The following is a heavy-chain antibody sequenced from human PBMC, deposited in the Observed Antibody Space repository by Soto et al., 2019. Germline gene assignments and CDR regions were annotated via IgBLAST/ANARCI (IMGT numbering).Heavy chain of an antibody. CDR2: INSDGSST. Sequence: QPGGSLRLSCAASGFTFSSYWMHWVRQAPGKGLVWVSRINSDGSSTSYADSVKGRFTISRDNAKNTLYLQMNSLRAEDTAVYYCARDKPRYYYDSSHPRDGMDVWGQGTTVTVSS. CDR3: ARDKPRYYYDSSHPRDGMDV. CDR1: GFTFSSYW. D-gene: IGHD3-22*01. V-gene: IGHV3-74*01. J-gene: IGHJ6*02.